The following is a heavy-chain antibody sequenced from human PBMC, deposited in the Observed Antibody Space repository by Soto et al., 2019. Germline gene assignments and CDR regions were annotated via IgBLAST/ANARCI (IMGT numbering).Heavy chain of an antibody. Sequence: SETLSLTCTVSGGSISSYYWSWIRQPAGKGLEWIGRIYTSGSTNYNPSLKSRVTMSVDTSKNQFSLKLGSVTAADTAVYYCARDRRIAVAGGINWFDPWGQGTLVTVSS. D-gene: IGHD6-19*01. V-gene: IGHV4-4*07. J-gene: IGHJ5*02. CDR2: IYTSGST. CDR3: ARDRRIAVAGGINWFDP. CDR1: GGSISSYY.